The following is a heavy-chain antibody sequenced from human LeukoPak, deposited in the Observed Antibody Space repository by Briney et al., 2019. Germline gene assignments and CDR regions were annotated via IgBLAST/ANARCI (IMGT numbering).Heavy chain of an antibody. CDR1: GGSISSYY. CDR3: ARGPMMGAFDI. CDR2: INHSGST. D-gene: IGHD1-26*01. V-gene: IGHV4-34*01. Sequence: PSETLSLTCIVSGGSISSYYWSWIRQPPGKGLELIGEINHSGSTNYNPSLKSRVTISVDTSKNQFSLKLRSVTAADTAVYYCARGPMMGAFDIWGQGTMVTVSS. J-gene: IGHJ3*02.